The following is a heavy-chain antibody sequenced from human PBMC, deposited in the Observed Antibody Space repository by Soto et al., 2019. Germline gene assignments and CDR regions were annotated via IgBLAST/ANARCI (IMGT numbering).Heavy chain of an antibody. D-gene: IGHD3-10*01. CDR1: GYTFTSYY. CDR3: ARGYYGSGSYVWFDP. CDR2: INPNGGST. V-gene: IGHV1-46*01. Sequence: QVQLVQSGAEVKKPGASVKVSCKASGYTFTSYYMHWVRQAPGQGLEWMGIINPNGGSTSYAQKFQGRVTMTRDTSTSTVYVELSSLRSEDTAVYYCARGYYGSGSYVWFDPWGQGTLVTVSS. J-gene: IGHJ5*02.